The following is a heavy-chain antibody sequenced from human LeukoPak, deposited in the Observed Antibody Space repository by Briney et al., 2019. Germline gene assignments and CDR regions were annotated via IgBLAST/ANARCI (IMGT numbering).Heavy chain of an antibody. CDR1: GGSISSSSYY. V-gene: IGHV4-39*01. Sequence: SETLSLTCTVSGGSISSSSYYWGWIRQPPGKGLEWIGSIYYSGSTYYNPSLKSRVTISVDTSKNQFSLKLSSVTAADTAVYYRARHGSGTSLALYPWGQGTLVTVSS. J-gene: IGHJ5*02. CDR2: IYYSGST. D-gene: IGHD3-10*01. CDR3: ARHGSGTSLALYP.